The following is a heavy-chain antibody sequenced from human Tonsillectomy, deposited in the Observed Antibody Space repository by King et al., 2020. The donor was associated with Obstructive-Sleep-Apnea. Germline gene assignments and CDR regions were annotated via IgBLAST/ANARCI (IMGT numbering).Heavy chain of an antibody. CDR3: STAISGSGSYYY. CDR1: GFTFRNAW. D-gene: IGHD3-10*01. CDR2: IKSKTDGGTT. V-gene: IGHV3-15*01. J-gene: IGHJ4*02. Sequence: VQLVESGGGLVKPGGSLRLSCAASGFTFRNAWMTWVRQAPGKGLEWVGRIKSKTDGGTTDYAAAVKGRFTISRDESKNTLYLQMNSLKTDDTAVYYCSTAISGSGSYYYWGQGTLVTVSS.